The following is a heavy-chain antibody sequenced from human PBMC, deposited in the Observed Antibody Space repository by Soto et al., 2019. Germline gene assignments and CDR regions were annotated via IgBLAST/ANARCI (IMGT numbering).Heavy chain of an antibody. V-gene: IGHV1-2*02. J-gene: IGHJ4*02. CDR2: INPTSGGT. Sequence: ASVKVSCKASGYTFTGYYMHWVRQAPGQGLEWMGWINPTSGGTNYAQKFQGRVTMTRDTSISTAYMELSRLRSDDTAVYYCARDPNYYDSSGYYYSWGQGTLVTVSS. CDR1: GYTFTGYY. D-gene: IGHD3-22*01. CDR3: ARDPNYYDSSGYYYS.